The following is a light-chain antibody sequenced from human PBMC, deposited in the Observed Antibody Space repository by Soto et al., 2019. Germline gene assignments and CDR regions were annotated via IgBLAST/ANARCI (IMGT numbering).Light chain of an antibody. V-gene: IGKV1-5*01. Sequence: DIQRTQSPSTLSASVGDGVTITCRSSQSISSWLAWYQQKPGKAPKLLIYDASSLESGVPSRFSGSGSGTEFTLTITSLQPDDFATYYCQQYNSYTWTLGQGTRWIS. CDR1: QSISSW. J-gene: IGKJ1*01. CDR2: DAS. CDR3: QQYNSYTWT.